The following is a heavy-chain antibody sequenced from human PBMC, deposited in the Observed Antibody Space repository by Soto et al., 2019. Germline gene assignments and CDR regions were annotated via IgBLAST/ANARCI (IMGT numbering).Heavy chain of an antibody. D-gene: IGHD6-13*01. CDR3: ARDIKRAAAGYYYYNAMDV. CDR2: IIPIFDTS. Sequence: GASVKVSCKASGGTFSSYGINWVRQAPGQGLEWMGGIIPIFDTSNSAQKFQGRVTIIADKSTSTVYMELSSLRSEDTAVYYCARDIKRAAAGYYYYNAMDVWGQGTTVTVSS. V-gene: IGHV1-69*06. CDR1: GGTFSSYG. J-gene: IGHJ6*02.